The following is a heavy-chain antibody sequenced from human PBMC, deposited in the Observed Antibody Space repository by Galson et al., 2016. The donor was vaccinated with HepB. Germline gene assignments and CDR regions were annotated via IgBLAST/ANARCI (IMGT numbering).Heavy chain of an antibody. D-gene: IGHD3-22*01. J-gene: IGHJ5*02. V-gene: IGHV3-49*03. CDR3: ARNYYDSSVPTS. CDR1: GFKFEDSP. CDR2: IRSKFFGATK. Sequence: SLRLSCAASGFKFEDSPISWFRQTPGKGLEWVGFIRSKFFGATKQYAASVKGRFTISSDDDRAIVYLEMSSLQIDDAGMYFCARNYYDSSVPTSWGQGTPVAVSS.